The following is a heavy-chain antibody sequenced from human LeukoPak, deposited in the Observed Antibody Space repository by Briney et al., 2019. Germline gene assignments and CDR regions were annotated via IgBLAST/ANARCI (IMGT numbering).Heavy chain of an antibody. CDR3: ARVGSIAAAGTPDY. D-gene: IGHD6-13*01. V-gene: IGHV3-74*03. Sequence: QPGGSLRLSCAASGFTFSSYWMHWVRQAPGKGLVWVSRISTDGTYTEYADSVKGRFTISRDNAKDTLYLQVNSLRAEDTAVYYCARVGSIAAAGTPDYWGQGTLVTVSS. J-gene: IGHJ4*02. CDR2: ISTDGTYT. CDR1: GFTFSSYW.